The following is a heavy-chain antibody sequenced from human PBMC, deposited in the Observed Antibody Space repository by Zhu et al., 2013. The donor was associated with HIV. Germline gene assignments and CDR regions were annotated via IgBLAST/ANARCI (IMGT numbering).Heavy chain of an antibody. CDR3: ARDDRGYCSSTSCYASDYYYGMDV. J-gene: IGHJ6*02. V-gene: IGHV1-8*01. CDR2: MNPNSGNT. CDR1: GYTFTSYD. D-gene: IGHD2-2*01. Sequence: QVQLVQSGAEVKKPGASVKVSCKASGYTFTSYDINWVRQATGQGLEWMGWMNPNSGNTGYAQKFQGRVTMTRNTSISTAYMELSSLRSEDTAVYYCARDDRGYCSSTSCYASDYYYGMDVWGQGTTVTVSS.